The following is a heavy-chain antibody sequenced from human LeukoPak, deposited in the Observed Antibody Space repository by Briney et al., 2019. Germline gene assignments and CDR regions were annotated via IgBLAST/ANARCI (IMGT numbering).Heavy chain of an antibody. V-gene: IGHV4-34*01. CDR3: ARRTFGGVIAY. CDR2: INHSGST. Sequence: SETLSLTCAVYGVSFSGYYWSWIRQPPGKGLEWIGEINHSGSTNYSPSLKSRVTLSVDTSKNQSSLRLSSVTAADTAVYYYARRTFGGVIAYWGQGTLVTVSS. CDR1: GVSFSGYY. D-gene: IGHD3-16*02. J-gene: IGHJ4*02.